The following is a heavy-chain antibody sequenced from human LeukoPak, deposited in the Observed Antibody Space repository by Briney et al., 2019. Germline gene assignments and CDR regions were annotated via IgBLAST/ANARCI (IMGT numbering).Heavy chain of an antibody. CDR2: IIPIFGTA. V-gene: IGHV1-69*01. Sequence: SVKVSCKASGGTFSSYAISWVRQAPGQGLEWMGGIIPIFGTANYAQKFQGRVTITADDSTSTAYMELSSRRSEDTAVYYCARDLAYCGGDCYSVAFDIWGQGAMVTVSS. J-gene: IGHJ3*02. D-gene: IGHD2-21*01. CDR1: GGTFSSYA. CDR3: ARDLAYCGGDCYSVAFDI.